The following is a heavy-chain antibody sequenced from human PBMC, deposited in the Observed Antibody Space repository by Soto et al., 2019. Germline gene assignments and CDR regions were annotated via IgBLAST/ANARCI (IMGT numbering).Heavy chain of an antibody. J-gene: IGHJ4*02. CDR2: IVPIVDTS. CDR3: VRVVAIPGYPDN. CDR1: GGTFSSYA. Sequence: QVQLVQSGAEVRQPASSVKVSCKTSGGTFSSYAISWVRQAPGQGLEWMGVIVPIVDTSTYAQKFQGRVTITADESTSTVYMELSSLRSDDTAVYYCVRVVAIPGYPDNCGQGTLVTVSS. D-gene: IGHD5-12*01. V-gene: IGHV1-69*12.